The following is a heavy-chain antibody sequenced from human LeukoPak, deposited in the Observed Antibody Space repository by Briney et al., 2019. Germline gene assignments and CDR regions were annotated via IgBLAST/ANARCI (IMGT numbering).Heavy chain of an antibody. CDR3: AKSIVGRVGATDGY. J-gene: IGHJ4*02. CDR2: ISSSSTYI. D-gene: IGHD1-26*01. Sequence: PGGSLRLSCAASGFTFNSYTMNWVRQAPGKGLEWVSSISSSSTYIYYADSVKGRFTISRDNAKNSLYLQMNSLRAEDTAVYYCAKSIVGRVGATDGYWGQGTLVTVSS. V-gene: IGHV3-21*04. CDR1: GFTFNSYT.